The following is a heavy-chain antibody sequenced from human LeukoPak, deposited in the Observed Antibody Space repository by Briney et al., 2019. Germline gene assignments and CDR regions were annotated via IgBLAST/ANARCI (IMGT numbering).Heavy chain of an antibody. CDR3: ASGTVTTFSSRAFDI. J-gene: IGHJ3*02. V-gene: IGHV3-7*01. Sequence: PGGSLRLSCAASGFTFSSYWMSWIRQAPGKGLEWVANIKQNGSEKYYVDSVKGRFTISRDNAKNSLYLQMNSLRAEDTAVYYCASGTVTTFSSRAFDIWGQGTMVTVSS. CDR2: IKQNGSEK. D-gene: IGHD4-17*01. CDR1: GFTFSSYW.